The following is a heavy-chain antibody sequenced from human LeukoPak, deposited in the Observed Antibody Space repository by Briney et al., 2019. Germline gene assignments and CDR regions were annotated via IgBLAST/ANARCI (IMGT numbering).Heavy chain of an antibody. D-gene: IGHD3-10*01. V-gene: IGHV3-30*01. CDR1: GFTFRAYA. J-gene: IGHJ4*02. Sequence: PGGSLRLSRVASGFTFRAYALHAVRQPPGQGLDWVAVVSSDGQNDFYSDSVRGRFTISRDNSRDTLYLQMEGLRAADTGLYFCARTTYYYGSGTFYSVGPFDSWGQGTLVTVSS. CDR3: ARTTYYYGSGTFYSVGPFDS. CDR2: VSSDGQND.